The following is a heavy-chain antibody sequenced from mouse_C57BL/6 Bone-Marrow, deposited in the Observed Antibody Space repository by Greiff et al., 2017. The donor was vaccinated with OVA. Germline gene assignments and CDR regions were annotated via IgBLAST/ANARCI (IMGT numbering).Heavy chain of an antibody. CDR3: ARAYGNYDFDY. CDR2: IYPGSGNT. D-gene: IGHD2-1*01. J-gene: IGHJ2*01. CDR1: GYTFTDYY. Sequence: QVQLKESGAELVRPGASVKLSCKASGYTFTDYYINWVKQRPGQGLEWIARIYPGSGNTYYNEKFKGKATLTAEKSSSTAYMQLSSLTSEDSAVYFCARAYGNYDFDYWGQGTTLTVSS. V-gene: IGHV1-76*01.